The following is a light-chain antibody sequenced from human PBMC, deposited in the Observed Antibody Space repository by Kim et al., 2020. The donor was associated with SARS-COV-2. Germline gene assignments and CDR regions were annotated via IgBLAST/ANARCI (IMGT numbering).Light chain of an antibody. Sequence: QTVVTQEPSFSVSPGGTVTLTCGLSSGSVSTSFYPSWYQQTPGQAPRTLIYNTNTRSSGVPDRFSGSILGDRAALTITGAQADDESYYYCVLYMDSAFWVFGGGTQLTVL. CDR3: VLYMDSAFWV. V-gene: IGLV8-61*01. CDR2: NTN. J-gene: IGLJ3*02. CDR1: SGSVSTSFY.